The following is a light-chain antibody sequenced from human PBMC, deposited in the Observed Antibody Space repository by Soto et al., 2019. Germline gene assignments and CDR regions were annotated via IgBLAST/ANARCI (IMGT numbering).Light chain of an antibody. Sequence: QSALTQPASVSGSPGQSITISCTGTSSDVGSYNYVSWYQHHPGKVPQLMIYDVSNRPSGVSNRFSGSKSGNTASLTISGLQAEDEADYYCSSYTSSNTYVFGTGTKVTVL. CDR1: SSDVGSYNY. J-gene: IGLJ1*01. CDR2: DVS. CDR3: SSYTSSNTYV. V-gene: IGLV2-14*03.